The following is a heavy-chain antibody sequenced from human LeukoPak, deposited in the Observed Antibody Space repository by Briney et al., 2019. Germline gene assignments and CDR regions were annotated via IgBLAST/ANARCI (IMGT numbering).Heavy chain of an antibody. CDR2: IWYDGSNK. CDR1: GFTFSSYG. V-gene: IGHV3-33*01. D-gene: IGHD3-22*01. Sequence: QLGRSLRLSCAAAGFTFSSYGMHWVRQAPGKGREWVAVIWYDGSNKYYADSVKGRFTISRDNSKNALYLQMNSLRAEDTAVYYCIATDYYDSSGYSSLDYWGQGTLVTVSS. J-gene: IGHJ4*02. CDR3: IATDYYDSSGYSSLDY.